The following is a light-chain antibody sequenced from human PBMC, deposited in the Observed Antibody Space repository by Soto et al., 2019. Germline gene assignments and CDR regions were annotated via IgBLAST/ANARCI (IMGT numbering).Light chain of an antibody. CDR1: SSDVSAYDY. V-gene: IGLV2-11*01. Sequence: QSALTQPRSLSGSPGQSVTISCTGTSSDVSAYDYVSWYQHRPGKPPKLMIYDLNKRPSGVPDRFSGSKSGNTASLTISGLQAEDEAAYYCCSYAGTYPFVVFGGGTQLTVL. CDR3: CSYAGTYPFVV. J-gene: IGLJ2*01. CDR2: DLN.